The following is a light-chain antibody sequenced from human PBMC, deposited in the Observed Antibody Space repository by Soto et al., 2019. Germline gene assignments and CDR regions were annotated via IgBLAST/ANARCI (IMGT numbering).Light chain of an antibody. J-gene: IGKJ5*01. CDR3: QQRHMSPIT. Sequence: EVVLTQSPVTLSLSPGERATLSCRASQSFRGLLAWYQQKPGQAPRLLIYDAYNRATGIPPRFSGSGSGTDFNLTINSLEPEDSAVYYCQQRHMSPITFGQGTRLEIK. CDR1: QSFRGL. V-gene: IGKV3-11*01. CDR2: DAY.